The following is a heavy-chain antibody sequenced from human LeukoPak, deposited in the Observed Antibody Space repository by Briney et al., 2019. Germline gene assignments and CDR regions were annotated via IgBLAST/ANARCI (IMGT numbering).Heavy chain of an antibody. Sequence: ASVKVSCKASGGTFSSYAISWVRQAPGQGLEWMGRIIPIFGTANYAQKFQGRVTITADKSTSTAYMELSSLRSEDTAVYYCAREASGSYMFLAYWGQGTLVTVSS. CDR1: GGTFSSYA. J-gene: IGHJ4*02. V-gene: IGHV1-69*06. D-gene: IGHD1-26*01. CDR3: AREASGSYMFLAY. CDR2: IIPIFGTA.